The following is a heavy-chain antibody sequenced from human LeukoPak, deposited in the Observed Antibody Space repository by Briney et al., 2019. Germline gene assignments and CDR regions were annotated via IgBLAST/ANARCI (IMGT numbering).Heavy chain of an antibody. Sequence: GESLKISCKGSGYIFTSYWIGWVRQMAGKGLEWMGIIYPGDSDTRYSPSFQGQVTISADKSISTAYLQWSSLKASDTAMYYCGRQYYGSGSYYNNNWFDPWGQGTLVTVSS. CDR3: GRQYYGSGSYYNNNWFDP. CDR2: IYPGDSDT. D-gene: IGHD3-10*01. V-gene: IGHV5-51*01. CDR1: GYIFTSYW. J-gene: IGHJ5*02.